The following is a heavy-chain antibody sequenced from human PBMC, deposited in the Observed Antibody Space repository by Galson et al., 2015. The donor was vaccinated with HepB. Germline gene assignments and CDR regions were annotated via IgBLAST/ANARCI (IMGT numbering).Heavy chain of an antibody. V-gene: IGHV3-30*04. J-gene: IGHJ4*02. Sequence: SLRLSCAASGFIFSSYALHWVRQAPGKGLEWVAYISYDGTNKHYADSVKGRFTIPRDKSKNTLYLHMNSQREEDTAVYYCAREGEYFFDYWGQGTLVTVSS. CDR2: ISYDGTNK. CDR1: GFIFSSYA. CDR3: AREGEYFFDY.